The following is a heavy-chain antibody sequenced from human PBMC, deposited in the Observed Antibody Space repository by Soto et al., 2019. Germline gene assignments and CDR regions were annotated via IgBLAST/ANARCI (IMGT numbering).Heavy chain of an antibody. CDR3: AITTHSYGYYYMDV. CDR2: INHGGGT. V-gene: IGHV4-34*01. D-gene: IGHD5-18*01. CDR1: DGSFSGYY. Sequence: PSETLSLTCAVYDGSFSGYYRTWIRQPPGKGLEWIGEINHGGGTKYNPSLKSRVTISVDTSNDQFSLRLTSATAADTAVYYCAITTHSYGYYYMDVWGPGTTVTVSS. J-gene: IGHJ6*03.